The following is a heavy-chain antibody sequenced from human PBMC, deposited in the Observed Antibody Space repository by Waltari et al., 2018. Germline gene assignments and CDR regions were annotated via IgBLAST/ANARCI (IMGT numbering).Heavy chain of an antibody. CDR1: DHY. D-gene: IGHD1-1*01. CDR2: SRNKANSYTT. J-gene: IGHJ4*02. V-gene: IGHV3-72*01. Sequence: DHYMDWFRQTPGKGLEWVGRSRNKANSYTTEYAASVRGRFTISRDNSENSLYLQMTNMRTEDTAIYYCTRGRQQGDWGQGTLVTVS. CDR3: TRGRQQGD.